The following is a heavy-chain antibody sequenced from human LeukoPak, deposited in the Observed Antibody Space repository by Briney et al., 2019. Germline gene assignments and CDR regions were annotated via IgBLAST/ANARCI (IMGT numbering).Heavy chain of an antibody. Sequence: GASVKVSCKASGYTFTGYYMHWVRQAPGQGVEWMGWINPNSGGTNYAQKFQGRGTMTRDTSISTAYMELSRLRSDDTAVYYCARGGLDRWDLSLRSTRYYFDYWGQGTLVTVSS. CDR1: GYTFTGYY. D-gene: IGHD5-24*01. CDR2: INPNSGGT. V-gene: IGHV1-2*02. CDR3: ARGGLDRWDLSLRSTRYYFDY. J-gene: IGHJ4*02.